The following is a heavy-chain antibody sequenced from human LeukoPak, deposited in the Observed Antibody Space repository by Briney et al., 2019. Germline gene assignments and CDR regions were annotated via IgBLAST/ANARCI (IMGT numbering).Heavy chain of an antibody. CDR2: ISGSGGST. CDR1: GFTFSSYG. J-gene: IGHJ4*02. V-gene: IGHV3-23*01. CDR3: AKGNRRYNWNYGGLDY. Sequence: GGSLRLSCAASGFTFSSYGMSWVRQAPGKGLEWVSAISGSGGSTYYADSVKGRFTISRDNSKNALYLQMNSLRAEDTAVYYCAKGNRRYNWNYGGLDYWGQGTLVTVSS. D-gene: IGHD1-7*01.